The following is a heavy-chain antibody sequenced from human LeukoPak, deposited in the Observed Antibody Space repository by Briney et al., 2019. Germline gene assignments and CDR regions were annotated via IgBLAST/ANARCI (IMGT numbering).Heavy chain of an antibody. V-gene: IGHV3-23*01. CDR1: GFTFNNYA. CDR2: ISGGGGTT. D-gene: IGHD2-2*01. CDR3: AKDSPWYGSSTYYYFDY. J-gene: IGHJ4*02. Sequence: GRSLRLSCAGSGFTFNNYAMSWVRQAPGKGLEWVSAISGGGGTTYYADSVKGRFTISRDNSKDTLYLQMSGLRAEDTAVYFCAKDSPWYGSSTYYYFDYWGQGTLVTVSS.